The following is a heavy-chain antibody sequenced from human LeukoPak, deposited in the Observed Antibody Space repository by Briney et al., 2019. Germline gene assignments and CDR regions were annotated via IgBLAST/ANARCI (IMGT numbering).Heavy chain of an antibody. CDR1: GFTFDDYA. V-gene: IGHV3-9*01. CDR3: AKSRLATLSYWYFDL. J-gene: IGHJ2*01. Sequence: SGGSLRLSCAASGFTFDDYAMHWVRQAPGKGLEWVSGVRWNSETKAYADSVKGCFNTSRDNAKNSLYLQMDSQRTEDTALYFCAKSRLATLSYWYFDLWGRGALVIVSS. CDR2: VRWNSETK. D-gene: IGHD6-25*01.